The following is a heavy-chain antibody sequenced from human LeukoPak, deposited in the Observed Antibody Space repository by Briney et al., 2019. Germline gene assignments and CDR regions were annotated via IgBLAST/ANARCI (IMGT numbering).Heavy chain of an antibody. CDR1: GYTFTGYY. CDR3: ARDSLWFGEPDGY. V-gene: IGHV1-2*02. Sequence: EASVTVSCKASGYTFTGYYMHWVRQAPGQGLEWMGWINPNSGGTNYAQKFQGRVTMTRDTSISTAYMELSRLRSDDTAVYYCARDSLWFGEPDGYWGQGTLVTVSS. D-gene: IGHD3-10*01. J-gene: IGHJ4*02. CDR2: INPNSGGT.